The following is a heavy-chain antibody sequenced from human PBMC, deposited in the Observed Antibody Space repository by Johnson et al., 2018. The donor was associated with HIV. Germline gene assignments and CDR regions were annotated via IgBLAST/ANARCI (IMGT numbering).Heavy chain of an antibody. D-gene: IGHD2-2*01. J-gene: IGHJ3*02. CDR3: TTDWDIVVVPAPAFDM. CDR2: VNPNGGNT. Sequence: NCVRQAPGNGLELVGQVNPNGGNTYLIDSGKDRFNTSRDNAKNTLHLQMNSLKTEDTAVYYCTTDWDIVVVPAPAFDMWGQGTVVSVSS. V-gene: IGHV3-25*04.